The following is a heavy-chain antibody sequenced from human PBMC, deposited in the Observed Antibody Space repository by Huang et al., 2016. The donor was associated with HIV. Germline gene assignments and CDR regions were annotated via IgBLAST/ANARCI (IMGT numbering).Heavy chain of an antibody. Sequence: VESGGDAVQSGRSLRLSCRGSGFIFNDFALNWFCQSPRKGLEWIGFVGSIAFGGASESDPSVKDRFSVSRDEAKNVAFLQMENLQVDDTAVYYCSPTGDDYFYYYMDVWGNGTTVIVS. D-gene: IGHD4-17*01. CDR3: SPTGDDYFYYYMDV. CDR2: VGSIAFGGAS. V-gene: IGHV3-49*03. J-gene: IGHJ6*03. CDR1: GFIFNDFA.